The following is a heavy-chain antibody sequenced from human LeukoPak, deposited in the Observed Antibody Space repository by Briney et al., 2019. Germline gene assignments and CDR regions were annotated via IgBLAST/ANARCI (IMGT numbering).Heavy chain of an antibody. Sequence: ASVKVSCKASGYTFTGYYMHWVRQATGQGLEWMGRMNPNSGNTGYAQKFQGRVTMTRNTSISTAYMELNSLRSEDTAVYYCARAPLGMVRGPMEDPWGQGTLVTVSS. D-gene: IGHD3-10*01. CDR2: MNPNSGNT. J-gene: IGHJ5*02. CDR3: ARAPLGMVRGPMEDP. V-gene: IGHV1-8*02. CDR1: GYTFTGYY.